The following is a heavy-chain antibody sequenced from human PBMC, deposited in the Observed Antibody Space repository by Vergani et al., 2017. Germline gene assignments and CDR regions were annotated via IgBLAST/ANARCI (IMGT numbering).Heavy chain of an antibody. J-gene: IGHJ4*02. CDR1: GFTFRSYA. Sequence: EVQLLESGGGFVQPGGSLRLSCVASGFTFRSYAMSWVRQAPGKGLEWVSDVSSTGGRTYYAKSVKGRFTVSRDNSKRMMCLQMKNLRVEDTAVYYCARGGKGIIMVVRSTHLWGQGTQVSVS. D-gene: IGHD2-15*01. CDR2: VSSTGGRT. CDR3: ARGGKGIIMVVRSTHL. V-gene: IGHV3-23*01.